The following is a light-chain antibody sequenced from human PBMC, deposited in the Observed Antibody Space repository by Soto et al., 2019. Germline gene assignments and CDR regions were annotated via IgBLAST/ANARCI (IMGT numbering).Light chain of an antibody. J-gene: IGLJ2*01. CDR2: EVS. Sequence: QPVLTQPASVSGSPGQSITISCTGTSSDVGGYNYVSWYQQYPGKAPKLMIYEVSNRPSGVSNRFSGSKSGNTASLTISGLQAEDEADYYCSSYTSSNTPVVFGGGTKLTVL. CDR3: SSYTSSNTPVV. CDR1: SSDVGGYNY. V-gene: IGLV2-14*01.